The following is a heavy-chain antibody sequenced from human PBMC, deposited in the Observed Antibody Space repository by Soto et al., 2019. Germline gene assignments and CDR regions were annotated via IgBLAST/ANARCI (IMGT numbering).Heavy chain of an antibody. V-gene: IGHV3-23*01. Sequence: GGSLRLSCAASGFTFSSYAMGWLRQAPGTGPEWVAFVDGSGGDTSFADSVKGRFTISRDNSKNSLYLHMNSLRAEDTGIYYCAKEMVAAAYVETSPFDLWGQGTLVTVSS. D-gene: IGHD2-15*01. CDR1: GFTFSSYA. CDR3: AKEMVAAAYVETSPFDL. J-gene: IGHJ4*02. CDR2: VDGSGGDT.